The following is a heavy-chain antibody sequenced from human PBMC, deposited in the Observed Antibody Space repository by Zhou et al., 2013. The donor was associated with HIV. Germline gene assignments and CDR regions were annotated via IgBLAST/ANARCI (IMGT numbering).Heavy chain of an antibody. Sequence: QVQLVQSGAEVKKPGSSVKVSCKASGGTFSSYAISWVRQAPGQGLEWMGGIIPIFGTANYAQKFQGRVTITTDESTSTAYMELSSLRSEDTAVYYCATAGRDIVVVPAAPDAFDIWGQGTMVTVSS. J-gene: IGHJ3*02. D-gene: IGHD2-2*01. CDR3: ATAGRDIVVVPAAPDAFDI. V-gene: IGHV1-69*05. CDR1: GGTFSSYA. CDR2: IIPIFGTA.